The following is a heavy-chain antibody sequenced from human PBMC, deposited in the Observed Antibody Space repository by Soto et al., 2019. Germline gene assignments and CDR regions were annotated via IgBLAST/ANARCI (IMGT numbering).Heavy chain of an antibody. Sequence: SETLSLTCAVYGGSFSGYYWSWIRQPPGKGLEWIGEINHSGSTNYNPFPKSRVTISVDTSKNQFSLKLSSVTAADTAVYYCARGPIRGVIRLGYYYGMDVWGQGTTVTVSS. D-gene: IGHD3-10*01. V-gene: IGHV4-34*01. CDR2: INHSGST. J-gene: IGHJ6*02. CDR3: ARGPIRGVIRLGYYYGMDV. CDR1: GGSFSGYY.